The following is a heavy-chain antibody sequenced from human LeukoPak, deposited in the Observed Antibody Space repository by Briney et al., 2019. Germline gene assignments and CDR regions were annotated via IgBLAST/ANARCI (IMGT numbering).Heavy chain of an antibody. D-gene: IGHD6-19*01. Sequence: SETLSPTCTVSGGSISSYYWSWIRQPAGKGLEWIGRIYTSGSTNYNPSLKSRVTMSVDTSKNQFSLKLSSVTAADTAVYYCARDLYSSGWYSFFDYWGQGTLVTVSS. J-gene: IGHJ4*02. V-gene: IGHV4-4*07. CDR3: ARDLYSSGWYSFFDY. CDR1: GGSISSYY. CDR2: IYTSGST.